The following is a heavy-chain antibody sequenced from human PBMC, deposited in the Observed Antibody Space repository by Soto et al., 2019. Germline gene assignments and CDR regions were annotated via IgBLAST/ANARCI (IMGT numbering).Heavy chain of an antibody. V-gene: IGHV4-30-2*01. Sequence: QLQLQESGSGLVKPSQTLSLTCAVSGGSISSGGYSWSWIRQPPGKGLEWIGYIYHSGSTYYNPSLKSRVTISVDRSKTQVSLKLSSVTAADTAVYYCATAGGLGAVAADYWGQGTLVTVSS. CDR3: ATAGGLGAVAADY. J-gene: IGHJ4*02. CDR2: IYHSGST. D-gene: IGHD6-19*01. CDR1: GGSISSGGYS.